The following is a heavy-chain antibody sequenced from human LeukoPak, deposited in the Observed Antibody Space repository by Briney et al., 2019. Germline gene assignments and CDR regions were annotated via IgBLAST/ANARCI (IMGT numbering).Heavy chain of an antibody. CDR2: IIPIFGTA. V-gene: IGHV1-69*05. J-gene: IGHJ6*03. CDR1: GGTFSSYA. D-gene: IGHD2-21*02. Sequence: SVKVSCKASGGTFSSYAISWVRQASGQGLEWMGGIIPIFGTANYAQKFQGRVTVTTDESTSTAYMELSSLRSEDTAVYYCARAPIWGDSSKDYYYMDVWGKGTTVTVSS. CDR3: ARAPIWGDSSKDYYYMDV.